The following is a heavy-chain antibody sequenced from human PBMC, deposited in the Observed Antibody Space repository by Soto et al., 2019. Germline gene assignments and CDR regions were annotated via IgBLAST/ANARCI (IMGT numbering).Heavy chain of an antibody. V-gene: IGHV5-10-1*01. D-gene: IGHD6-6*01. CDR2: IDPSDSYT. Sequence: GESLKISCKGSGYSFTSYWISWVRQMPGKGLEWMGKIDPSDSYTNYSPSFQGHVTISADKSISTAYLQWSSLKASDTAMYYCARNDRYSSSSTTEFGPWGQGTLVTVSS. CDR1: GYSFTSYW. J-gene: IGHJ5*02. CDR3: ARNDRYSSSSTTEFGP.